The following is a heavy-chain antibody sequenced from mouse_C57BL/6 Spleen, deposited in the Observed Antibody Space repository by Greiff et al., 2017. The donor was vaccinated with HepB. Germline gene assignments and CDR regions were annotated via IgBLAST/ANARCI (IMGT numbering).Heavy chain of an antibody. Sequence: VQLQQPGAELVKPGASVKLSCKASGYTFTSYWMHWVKQRPGQGLEWIGMIHPNSGSTNYNEKFKSKATLTVDKSSSTAYMQLSSLTSEDSAVYYCARGGVYYGSSPGWFAYWGQGTLVTVSA. V-gene: IGHV1-64*01. J-gene: IGHJ3*01. CDR3: ARGGVYYGSSPGWFAY. D-gene: IGHD1-1*01. CDR1: GYTFTSYW. CDR2: IHPNSGST.